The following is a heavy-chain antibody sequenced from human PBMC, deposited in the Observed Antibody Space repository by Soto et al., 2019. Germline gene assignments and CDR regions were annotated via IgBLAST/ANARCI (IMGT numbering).Heavy chain of an antibody. V-gene: IGHV3-30-3*01. J-gene: IGHJ4*02. CDR3: ARDLVPAAGTGAQGY. CDR2: ISYDGSNK. D-gene: IGHD6-13*01. Sequence: QVQLVESGGGVVQPGRSLRLSCAASGFTFSSYAMHWVRQAPGKGLEWVAVISYDGSNKYYADSVKGRFTISRDNSKNTLYLQMNSLRAEDTAVYYWARDLVPAAGTGAQGYWGQGTLVTVSS. CDR1: GFTFSSYA.